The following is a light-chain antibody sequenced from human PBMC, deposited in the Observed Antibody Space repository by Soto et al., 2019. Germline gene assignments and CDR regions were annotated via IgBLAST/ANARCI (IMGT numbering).Light chain of an antibody. Sequence: EIVLTQSPATLSLSPGERATLSCRASQSVSSYLAWHQQKPGQAPRLLIYDASNRATGIPARFSGSGSGTDFTLTIRSLEPEDFAVYYCQQRSNWPRTFGQGTKLEIK. V-gene: IGKV3-11*01. J-gene: IGKJ2*01. CDR2: DAS. CDR3: QQRSNWPRT. CDR1: QSVSSY.